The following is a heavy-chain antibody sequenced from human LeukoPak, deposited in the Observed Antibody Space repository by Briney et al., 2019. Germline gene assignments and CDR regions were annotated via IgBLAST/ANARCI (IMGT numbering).Heavy chain of an antibody. CDR2: IYYSGST. J-gene: IGHJ4*02. V-gene: IGHV4-34*01. D-gene: IGHD3-16*01. Sequence: KSSETLSLTCAVYGGSFSVYYWSWIRQPPGKGLEWIGSIYYSGSTYYNPSLKSRVTISVDTSKNQFSLKLSSVTAADTAVYYCARHTLHRRPNYFDYWGQGTLVTVSS. CDR1: GGSFSVYY. CDR3: ARHTLHRRPNYFDY.